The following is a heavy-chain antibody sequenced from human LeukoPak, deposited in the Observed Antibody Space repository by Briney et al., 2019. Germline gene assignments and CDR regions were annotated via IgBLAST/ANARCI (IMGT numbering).Heavy chain of an antibody. CDR1: GFTFSSYS. D-gene: IGHD3/OR15-3a*01. V-gene: IGHV3-21*01. CDR3: ARVGTGNDAFDI. J-gene: IGHJ3*02. CDR2: ISSSSSYI. Sequence: GGSLRLSCAASGFTFSSYSMNWVRQAPGKGLEWVSSISSSSSYIYYADSVKGRFTISRDNAKNSLYLQMTSLRAEDTAVYYCARVGTGNDAFDIWGQGTMVTVSS.